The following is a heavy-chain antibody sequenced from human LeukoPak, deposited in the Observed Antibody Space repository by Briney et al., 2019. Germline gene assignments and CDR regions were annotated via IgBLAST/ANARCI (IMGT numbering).Heavy chain of an antibody. CDR3: ARGLAARLRRGSGWFDP. D-gene: IGHD6-6*01. CDR2: IYYSGST. CDR1: GGSISSYY. V-gene: IGHV4-59*01. Sequence: NPSETLSLTCTVSGGSISSYYWSWIRQPPGKGLEWIGYIYYSGSTNYNPSLKSRVTISVDTSKNQFSLKLSSVTAADTAVYYRARGLAARLRRGSGWFDPWGQGTLVTVSS. J-gene: IGHJ5*02.